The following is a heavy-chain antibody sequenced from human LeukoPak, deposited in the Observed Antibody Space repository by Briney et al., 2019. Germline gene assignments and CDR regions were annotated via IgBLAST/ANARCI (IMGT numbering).Heavy chain of an antibody. V-gene: IGHV3-48*03. J-gene: IGHJ4*02. CDR1: GFTFSSYE. CDR3: ARGLLAAAGIDY. CDR2: ISSGGGTI. Sequence: GGSLRLSCAASGFTFSSYEMNWVRQAPGKGLEWVSYISSGGGTIYYADSVKGRFTISRDNAKNSLYLQVNSLRAEDTAVYYCARGLLAAAGIDYWGQGALVTVSS. D-gene: IGHD6-13*01.